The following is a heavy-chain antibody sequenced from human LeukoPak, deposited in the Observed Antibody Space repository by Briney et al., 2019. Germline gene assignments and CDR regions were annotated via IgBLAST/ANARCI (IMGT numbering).Heavy chain of an antibody. J-gene: IGHJ6*02. CDR1: GFTFSSYS. Sequence: PGGSLRLSCAASGFTFSSYSMNWVRQAPGKGLEWVSVIYSGGSTYYADSVKGRFTISRDNSKNTLYLQMNSLRAEDTAVYYCARDSGVVVPAAAPFDGYYYYYGMDVWGQGTTVTVSS. CDR2: IYSGGST. D-gene: IGHD2-2*01. V-gene: IGHV3-66*01. CDR3: ARDSGVVVPAAAPFDGYYYYYGMDV.